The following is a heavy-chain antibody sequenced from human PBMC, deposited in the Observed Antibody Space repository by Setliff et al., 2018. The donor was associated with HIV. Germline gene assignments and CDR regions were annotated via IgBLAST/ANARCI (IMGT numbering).Heavy chain of an antibody. CDR2: IERDGTET. CDR1: GFTFPTYW. CDR3: ARSELLGQRYYFDF. J-gene: IGHJ4*01. D-gene: IGHD1-7*01. Sequence: GGSLRLSCAASGFTFPTYWISWVRQAPGKGLEWVANIERDGTETHYVGSVRGRFTISRDNAKNSLYLQMDSLRADDTAVYYCARSELLGQRYYFDFWGRGTLVTVSS. V-gene: IGHV3-7*03.